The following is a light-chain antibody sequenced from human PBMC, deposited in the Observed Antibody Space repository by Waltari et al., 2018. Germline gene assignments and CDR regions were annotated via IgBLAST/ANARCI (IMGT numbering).Light chain of an antibody. J-gene: IGLJ2*01. CDR3: QSYDSSLSAVI. CDR1: SPNIGAAYD. CDR2: GNS. Sequence: SVLPQPPSLSGAPGQRVTIPCPGGSPNIGAAYDVPWYQQLPRTAPKLLIYGNSNRPSGVPDRFSGSKSGTSASLAITGLQAEDEADYYCQSYDSSLSAVIFGGGTKLTVL. V-gene: IGLV1-40*01.